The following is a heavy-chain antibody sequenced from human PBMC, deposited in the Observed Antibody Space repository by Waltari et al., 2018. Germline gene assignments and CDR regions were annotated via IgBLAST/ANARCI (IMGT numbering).Heavy chain of an antibody. CDR2: IYSGGST. Sequence: EVQLVESGGGLVQPGGSLRLSCAASGFTFSSYAMSWVRQAPGKGLEWVSVIYSGGSTYYADSVKGRFTISRDNSKNTLYLQMNSLRAEDTAVYYCAKESDYYGSGSSHYWGQGTLVTVSS. CDR1: GFTFSSYA. CDR3: AKESDYYGSGSSHY. J-gene: IGHJ4*02. D-gene: IGHD3-10*01. V-gene: IGHV3-23*03.